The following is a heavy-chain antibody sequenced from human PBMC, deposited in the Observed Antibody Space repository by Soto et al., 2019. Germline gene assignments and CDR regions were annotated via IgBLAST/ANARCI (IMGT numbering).Heavy chain of an antibody. J-gene: IGHJ6*02. D-gene: IGHD3-3*01. CDR2: ISAYNGNT. Sequence: ASVKVSCKASGYTFTSYGISWVRQAPGQGLEWMGWISAYNGNTNYAQKLQGRVTMTTDTSTSTAYMELRSLRSDDTAVYYCASDSAYYDFWGGYDYGMDVWGQGTTVTVSS. CDR3: ASDSAYYDFWGGYDYGMDV. V-gene: IGHV1-18*04. CDR1: GYTFTSYG.